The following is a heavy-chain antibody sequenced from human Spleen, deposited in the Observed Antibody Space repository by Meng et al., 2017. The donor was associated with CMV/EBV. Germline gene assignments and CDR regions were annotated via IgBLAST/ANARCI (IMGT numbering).Heavy chain of an antibody. CDR1: TFGGYS. CDR2: NSSSNRYI. J-gene: IGHJ4*02. D-gene: IGHD3-3*01. Sequence: TFGGYSMKWGRQDPGKGLGWGAANSSSNRYIYYEESVKGRITRSRDNAKNSLYLQKNRLRGEDTAGYYCERGGHKIFGVGEGYYFDYWGQGTLVTVSS. CDR3: ERGGHKIFGVGEGYYFDY. V-gene: IGHV3-21*01.